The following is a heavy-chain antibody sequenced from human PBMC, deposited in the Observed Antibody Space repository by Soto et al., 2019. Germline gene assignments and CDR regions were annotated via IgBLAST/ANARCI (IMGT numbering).Heavy chain of an antibody. J-gene: IGHJ4*02. Sequence: ASVKVSCKASGYTLTAFHMHWVRQVPGLGLEWMGIINPSLGDSNTAQRFQDRVAMTWDTSTGTFYMELSSLRSDDTAVYYCARALYSSSFFFLDYWGQGTPVTVSS. CDR3: ARALYSSSFFFLDY. V-gene: IGHV1-46*01. CDR2: INPSLGDS. CDR1: GYTLTAFH. D-gene: IGHD3-22*01.